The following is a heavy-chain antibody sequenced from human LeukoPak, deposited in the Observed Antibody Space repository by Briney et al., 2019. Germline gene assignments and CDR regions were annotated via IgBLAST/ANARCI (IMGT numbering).Heavy chain of an antibody. CDR2: INPSGGST. V-gene: IGHV1-46*01. CDR3: AKNSLYSSRWGV. CDR1: GYTFTSYY. D-gene: IGHD6-13*01. Sequence: ASVTVSCTASGYTFTSYYMHRVRQAPGQGLEWMGIINPSGGSTSYAQKFQGRVTMTRDTSTSTVYMELSSLRSEDTAVYYCAKNSLYSSRWGVWGQGTLVTVSS. J-gene: IGHJ4*02.